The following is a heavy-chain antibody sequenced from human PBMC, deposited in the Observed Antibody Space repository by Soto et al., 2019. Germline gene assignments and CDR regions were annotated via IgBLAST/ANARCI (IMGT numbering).Heavy chain of an antibody. V-gene: IGHV3-30*03. CDR2: ISYDGSNK. CDR3: ARVMGSYGYEYFDY. J-gene: IGHJ4*02. CDR1: GFTFSGYG. Sequence: GGSLRLSCAAAGFTFSGYGMHWVRQAPGKGLEWVAVISYDGSNKYYADSVKGRFTISRDNSKNTLYLQMNSLRAEDTAVYYCARVMGSYGYEYFDYWGQGTLVTVSS. D-gene: IGHD5-18*01.